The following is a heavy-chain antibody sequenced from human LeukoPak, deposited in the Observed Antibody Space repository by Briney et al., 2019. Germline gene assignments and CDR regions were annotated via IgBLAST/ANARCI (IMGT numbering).Heavy chain of an antibody. CDR1: GFTFSDFG. D-gene: IGHD2-2*01. J-gene: IGHJ4*02. CDR3: ARRTGDTRFCSRFSCFLPDY. CDR2: ISNGGTE. Sequence: GGSLSLSCAASGFTFSDFGMNWVRQAPGKGLEGVASISNGGTEFYADSVKGRFAISRDTSTNTLSLQMNSLRAGDTAVYFCARRTGDTRFCSRFSCFLPDYWGQGTLVTVSS. V-gene: IGHV3-30*01.